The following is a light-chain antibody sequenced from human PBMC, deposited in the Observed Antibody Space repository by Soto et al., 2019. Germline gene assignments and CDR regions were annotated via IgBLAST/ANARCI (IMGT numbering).Light chain of an antibody. V-gene: IGLV2-14*03. J-gene: IGLJ3*02. CDR1: SSDVGGFDY. Sequence: QSALTQPASVSGSLGHSITISCTGTSSDVGGFDYVSWYQHHPGSAPKILIYDVTNRPSGVSNRFSGSKFGNTASLTVSGLQAEDEADYYCSSYTTSSTLVFGGGTKLTVL. CDR2: DVT. CDR3: SSYTTSSTLV.